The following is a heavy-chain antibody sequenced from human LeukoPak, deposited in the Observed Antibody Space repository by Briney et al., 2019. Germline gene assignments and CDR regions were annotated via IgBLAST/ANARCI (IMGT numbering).Heavy chain of an antibody. CDR3: ARMGSSWSAKWYYYMDV. D-gene: IGHD6-13*01. V-gene: IGHV4-4*07. CDR2: IYTSGST. CDR1: GGSISSYY. Sequence: PSETLSLTCTVSGGSISSYYWSWIRQTAGKGLEWIGRIYTSGSTNYNPSLRSRVTMSVDTSKNQFSLKLSSVTAADTAVYYCARMGSSWSAKWYYYMDVWGKGTTVTVSS. J-gene: IGHJ6*03.